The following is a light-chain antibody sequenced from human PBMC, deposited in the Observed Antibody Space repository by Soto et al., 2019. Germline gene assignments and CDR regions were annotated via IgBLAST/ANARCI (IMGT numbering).Light chain of an antibody. CDR3: QQRATRPWT. CDR2: DTF. J-gene: IGKJ1*01. Sequence: VLTQSPATLSFSPGERATLSCRASQNIAIYLAWYQQKSGQSPRLLIYDTFNRAPDIPDRFSGSGSGTDFTLTISSLEPEDFAVYYCQQRATRPWTFGQGTTVEI. CDR1: QNIAIY. V-gene: IGKV3-11*01.